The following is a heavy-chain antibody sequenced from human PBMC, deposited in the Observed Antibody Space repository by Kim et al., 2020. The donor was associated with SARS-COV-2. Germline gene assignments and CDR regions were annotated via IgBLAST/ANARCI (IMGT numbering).Heavy chain of an antibody. D-gene: IGHD2-2*02. CDR1: GFTFDDYT. J-gene: IGHJ4*02. CDR2: VSWDGSST. Sequence: GGSLRLSCAASGFTFDDYTMHWVRQAPGKGLEWVSLVSWDGSSTYYADSVKGRFTISRDNNKNSLYLQMNSLRNEDTALYFCVKAAVMAVILGGYYFDYWGQGALVTVSS. V-gene: IGHV3-43*01. CDR3: VKAAVMAVILGGYYFDY.